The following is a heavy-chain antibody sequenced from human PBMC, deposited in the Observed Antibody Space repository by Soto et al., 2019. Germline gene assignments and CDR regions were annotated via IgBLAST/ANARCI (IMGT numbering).Heavy chain of an antibody. D-gene: IGHD1-1*01. CDR1: GYTFTNYF. CDR3: ARGPWDDGGVTLDY. CDR2: INPNDGGT. J-gene: IGHJ4*02. V-gene: IGHV1-2*02. Sequence: ASVKVSCKSSGYTFTNYFIQWLRQAPGQGLEWMGWINPNDGGTNYAQKFQGRVAVTSDRSISTAYMELSSLTSDDTAVYYCARGPWDDGGVTLDYWGQGTLVTVSS.